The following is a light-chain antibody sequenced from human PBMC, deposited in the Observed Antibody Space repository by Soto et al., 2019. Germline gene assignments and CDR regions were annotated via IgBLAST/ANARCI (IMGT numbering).Light chain of an antibody. CDR1: SSNIGAGYD. V-gene: IGLV1-40*01. CDR2: GNS. J-gene: IGLJ2*01. Sequence: QSVLTQPPSVSGAPGQRVTISCTGSSSNIGAGYDVHWYQQLPGTAPKLLIYGNSNRPSGVPDRFSGSKSGTSASLAITGIQAEDEADYYCQSYDSSPQVVFGGGTKLTVL. CDR3: QSYDSSPQVV.